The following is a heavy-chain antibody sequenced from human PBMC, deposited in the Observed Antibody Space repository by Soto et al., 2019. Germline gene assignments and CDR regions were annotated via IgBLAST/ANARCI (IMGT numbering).Heavy chain of an antibody. V-gene: IGHV1-3*01. Sequence: QVQLVQSGAEVKKPGASVKVSCKASGYTFTTYAMHWVRQAPGQRLEWMGWINAGNGDTKYSQKFQGRVTITRDTSASTAYMELSSLRSEDTAVYYCARERGDRGYDNERYFDYWGQGTLVTGSS. CDR3: ARERGDRGYDNERYFDY. CDR1: GYTFTTYA. J-gene: IGHJ4*02. CDR2: INAGNGDT. D-gene: IGHD5-12*01.